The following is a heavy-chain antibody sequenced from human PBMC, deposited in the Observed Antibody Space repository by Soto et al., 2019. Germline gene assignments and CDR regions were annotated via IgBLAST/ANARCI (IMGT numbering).Heavy chain of an antibody. CDR3: ATGGGYDSPFDY. CDR2: FDPEDGET. Sequence: ASVKVSCKVSGYTLTELSMHWVRQAPGKGLEWMGGFDPEDGETIYAQKFQGRVTMTEDTSTDTAYMELSSLRSEDTAVYYCATGGGYDSPFDYWGQGTLVTVSS. J-gene: IGHJ4*02. CDR1: GYTLTELS. V-gene: IGHV1-24*01. D-gene: IGHD5-12*01.